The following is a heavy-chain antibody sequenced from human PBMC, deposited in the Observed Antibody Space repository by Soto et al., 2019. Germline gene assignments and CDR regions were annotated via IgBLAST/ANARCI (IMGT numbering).Heavy chain of an antibody. CDR3: ARYSDYYDSSGNFDY. D-gene: IGHD3-22*01. V-gene: IGHV4-59*01. CDR2: MYNTGST. J-gene: IGHJ4*02. Sequence: PSETLSLTCTVSGGSISGYYWSWIRQPPGKGLEWIGYMYNTGSTVYNPSLKSRVTISVDTSKNQFSLKLSSVTAADTAVYYCARYSDYYDSSGNFDYWGQGTLVTVSS. CDR1: GGSISGYY.